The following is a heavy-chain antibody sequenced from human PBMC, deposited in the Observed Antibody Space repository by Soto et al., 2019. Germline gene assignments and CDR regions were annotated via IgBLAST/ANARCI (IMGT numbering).Heavy chain of an antibody. CDR2: IYYSGST. CDR1: GGSISSYY. CDR3: ARTSCTNGVCYFYYGMDV. D-gene: IGHD2-8*01. Sequence: SETLSLTCTVSGGSISSYYWSWIRQPRGKGLEWIGYIYYSGSTNYNPSLKSRVTISVDTSKNQFSLKLSSVTAADTAVYYCARTSCTNGVCYFYYGMDVWGQGTTVTVSS. V-gene: IGHV4-59*01. J-gene: IGHJ6*02.